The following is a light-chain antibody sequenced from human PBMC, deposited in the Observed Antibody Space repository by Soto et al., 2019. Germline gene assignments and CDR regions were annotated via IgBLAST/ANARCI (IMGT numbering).Light chain of an antibody. CDR3: SSYTSSNARYV. Sequence: QSALTQPASVSGSPGQSITISCTGTSSDVGDYNYVSWYQQHPGKAPKLIIYDVSNRPSGVSNRFSGSKSGNTASLTISGLQAEDEADYYCSSYTSSNARYVFGTGTKLTVL. V-gene: IGLV2-14*01. CDR2: DVS. CDR1: SSDVGDYNY. J-gene: IGLJ1*01.